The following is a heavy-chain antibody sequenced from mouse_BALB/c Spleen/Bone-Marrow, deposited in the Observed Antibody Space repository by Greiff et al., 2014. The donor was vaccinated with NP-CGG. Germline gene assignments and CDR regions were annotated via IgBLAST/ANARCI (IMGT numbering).Heavy chain of an antibody. D-gene: IGHD4-1*01. CDR1: GYTFSSYW. CDR2: ILPGSGST. J-gene: IGHJ1*01. CDR3: ARTGTDWYFDV. V-gene: IGHV1-9*01. Sequence: QVQLQQSGAELMKPGASVKISCKATGYTFSSYWIEWVKQRPGHGLEWIGEILPGSGSTNYNEKLKGKATFTADTSSNTAYMQLSSLTSEESAVYYCARTGTDWYFDVWGAGTTVTVSS.